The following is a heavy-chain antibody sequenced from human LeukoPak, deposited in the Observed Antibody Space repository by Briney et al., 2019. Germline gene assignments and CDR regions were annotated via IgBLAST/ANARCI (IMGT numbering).Heavy chain of an antibody. CDR1: GGSISSYY. V-gene: IGHV4-59*12. Sequence: SETLSLTCTVSGGSISSYYWHWIRQPPGKGLEWIGYLYYSGSTYYNPSLKSRVTISVDTSKNQFSLKLSSVTAADTAVYYCARVSQQIWGHWFDPWGQGTLVTVSS. CDR2: LYYSGST. CDR3: ARVSQQIWGHWFDP. J-gene: IGHJ5*02. D-gene: IGHD3-16*01.